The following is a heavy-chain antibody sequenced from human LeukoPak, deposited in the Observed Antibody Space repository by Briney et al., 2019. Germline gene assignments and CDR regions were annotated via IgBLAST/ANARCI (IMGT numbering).Heavy chain of an antibody. CDR2: IYYSGST. CDR1: GGSISSYY. J-gene: IGHJ6*03. Sequence: SETLSLTCTVSGGSISSYYWCWIRQPPGKGLEWIGYIYYSGSTNYNPSLKSRVTISVDTSKNQFSLKLSSVTAADTAVYYCARGSYYYYMDVWGKGTTVTVSS. V-gene: IGHV4-59*01. CDR3: ARGSYYYYMDV.